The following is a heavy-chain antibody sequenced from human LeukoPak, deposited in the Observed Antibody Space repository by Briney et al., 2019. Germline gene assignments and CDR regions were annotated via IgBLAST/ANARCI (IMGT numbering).Heavy chain of an antibody. D-gene: IGHD4-17*01. V-gene: IGHV3-53*05. CDR3: ARDNGTVTGYFDY. J-gene: IGHJ4*02. CDR1: GFTVSSNY. CDR2: IYSGGST. Sequence: GGSLRLSCAASGFTVSSNYMSWVRQAPGKGLEWVSVIYSGGSTYYADSVKGRFTISRDNSKNTLYLQMNSLRAEDTAVYYCARDNGTVTGYFDYWGQGTLVTVSS.